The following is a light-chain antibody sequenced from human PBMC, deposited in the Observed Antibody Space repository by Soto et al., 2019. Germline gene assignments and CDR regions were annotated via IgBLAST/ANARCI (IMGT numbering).Light chain of an antibody. CDR3: QQYGSS. Sequence: EIGLTQSPGTLSLSPGDRATLSCRASQSVSSSYLAWYQQKPGQAPRLLIYGASSRATGIPDRFSGSGSGTDFTLTISRLEPEDFAVYYCQQYGSSFGQGTRLEI. CDR2: GAS. J-gene: IGKJ5*01. CDR1: QSVSSSY. V-gene: IGKV3-20*01.